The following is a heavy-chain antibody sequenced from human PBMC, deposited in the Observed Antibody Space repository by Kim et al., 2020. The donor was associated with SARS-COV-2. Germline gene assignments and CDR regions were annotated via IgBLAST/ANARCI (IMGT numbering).Heavy chain of an antibody. D-gene: IGHD2-15*01. J-gene: IGHJ5*02. V-gene: IGHV3-7*03. Sequence: GGSLRLSCASSGVTFSNYGMRWVRQAPGKGLEWVASIKPDASGKYYGDSVKGRCTISRDNAENSLYLQMNILRDEDTAVYYCANSSYDRWGQGTLVTVSS. CDR2: IKPDASGK. CDR1: GVTFSNYG. CDR3: ANSSYDR.